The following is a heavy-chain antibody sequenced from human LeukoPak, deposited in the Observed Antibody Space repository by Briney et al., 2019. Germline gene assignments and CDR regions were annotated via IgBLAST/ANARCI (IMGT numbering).Heavy chain of an antibody. V-gene: IGHV3-48*02. CDR1: GFTFSSYS. CDR3: ARGIGFYGSGSYHLDY. J-gene: IGHJ4*02. D-gene: IGHD3-10*01. Sequence: PGGSLRLSCGASGFTFSSYSMNWVRQAPGKGLEWVSYISASTSTKYYADSVKGRFTISRDNAKTSLYLQMNSLRDEDTAVYYCARGIGFYGSGSYHLDYWGQGTLVSVSS. CDR2: ISASTSTK.